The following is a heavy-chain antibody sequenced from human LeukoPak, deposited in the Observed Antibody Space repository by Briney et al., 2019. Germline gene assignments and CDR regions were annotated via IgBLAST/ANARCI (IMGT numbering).Heavy chain of an antibody. CDR3: ARARPSSSTFDY. CDR1: GYTFTSYG. V-gene: IGHV1-69*13. CDR2: IIPIFGTA. D-gene: IGHD6-13*01. J-gene: IGHJ4*02. Sequence: ASVKVSCKASGYTFTSYGISWVRQAPGQGLERMGGIIPIFGTANYAQKFQGRVTITADESTSTAYMELSSLRSEDTAVYYCARARPSSSTFDYWGRGTLVTVSS.